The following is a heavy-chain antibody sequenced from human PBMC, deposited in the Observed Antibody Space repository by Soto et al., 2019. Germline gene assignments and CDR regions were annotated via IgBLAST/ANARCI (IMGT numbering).Heavy chain of an antibody. CDR1: GFSLSTSGVG. D-gene: IGHD6-19*01. Sequence: QITLKESGPTLVKPTQTLTLTCTFYGFSLSTSGVGVGWIRQPPGKALEWLAFIYWDDDKRYTPSPKSRLTITKNHSKTRVALRLSNLDPVNTATYSCAHSPASGWGYRRFDYWGQGTLVTVSS. CDR2: IYWDDDK. CDR3: AHSPASGWGYRRFDY. J-gene: IGHJ4*02. V-gene: IGHV2-5*02.